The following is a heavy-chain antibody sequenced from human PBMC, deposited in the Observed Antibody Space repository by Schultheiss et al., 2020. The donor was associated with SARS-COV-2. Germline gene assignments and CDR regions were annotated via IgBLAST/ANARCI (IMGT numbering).Heavy chain of an antibody. D-gene: IGHD6-19*01. CDR3: ARDRGAGTGFDY. V-gene: IGHV3-30*19. CDR1: GFTFSSYG. CDR2: IWYDGSNK. J-gene: IGHJ4*02. Sequence: GESLKISCAASGFTFSSYGMHWVRQAPGKGLEWVAVIWYDGSNKYYADSVKGRFTISRDNSKNTLYLQMNSLRAEDTAVYYCARDRGAGTGFDYWGQGTLVTVSS.